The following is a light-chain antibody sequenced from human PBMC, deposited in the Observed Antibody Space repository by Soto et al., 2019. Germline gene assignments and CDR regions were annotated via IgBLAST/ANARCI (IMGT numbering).Light chain of an antibody. CDR2: RAS. Sequence: DIVLTQSPGTLSLSPGERATLSCRASQSIDSSYLAWYQQKPGRAPRLLIYRASSRATGIPDRFSGSASGTDFSLTISRLEPEDFAVYYRQQYGSSNTFGPGTTVDIK. CDR1: QSIDSSY. V-gene: IGKV3-20*01. J-gene: IGKJ3*01. CDR3: QQYGSSNT.